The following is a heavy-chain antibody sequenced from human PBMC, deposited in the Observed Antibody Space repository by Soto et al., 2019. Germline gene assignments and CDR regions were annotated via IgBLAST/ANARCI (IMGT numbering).Heavy chain of an antibody. CDR1: GFTFSSYA. CDR2: FSGSGSNT. Sequence: EVQLLESGGGLVQPGGSLRLSCAASGFTFSSYAMTWVRQAPGKGLEWVSSFSGSGSNTYYADSVKGRFTISRDNSKTPLYLQMHSLRAEDTAVYSCAKGTSSWPYFYDYWGQGTLVTVSS. J-gene: IGHJ4*02. V-gene: IGHV3-23*01. CDR3: AKGTSSWPYFYDY. D-gene: IGHD6-13*01.